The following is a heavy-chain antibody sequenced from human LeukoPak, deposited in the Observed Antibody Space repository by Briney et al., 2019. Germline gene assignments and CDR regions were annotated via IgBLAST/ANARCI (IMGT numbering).Heavy chain of an antibody. Sequence: GGSLRLSCAASGFTFSNAWMSWVRQAPGKGLEWVGRIKSKTDGGTTDYAAPVKGRFTISRDDSKNTLYLQMNSLRAEDTAVYYCARDNALEGEPFDIWGQGTMVTVSS. CDR3: ARDNALEGEPFDI. V-gene: IGHV3-15*01. D-gene: IGHD1-1*01. CDR2: IKSKTDGGTT. J-gene: IGHJ3*02. CDR1: GFTFSNAW.